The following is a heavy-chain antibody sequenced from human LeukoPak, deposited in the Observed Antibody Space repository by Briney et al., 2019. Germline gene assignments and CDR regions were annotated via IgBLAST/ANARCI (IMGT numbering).Heavy chain of an antibody. Sequence: AGGSLRLSCAASGFTFSSYGMHWVRQAPGKGLEWVAVIWYDGSNRYYVDSVKGRFTISRDNSKNTLYLQMNSLRAEDTAVYYCARSGSDYYDSSGYYSFERGGQGTLVTVSS. CDR2: IWYDGSNR. CDR1: GFTFSSYG. J-gene: IGHJ4*02. V-gene: IGHV3-33*01. D-gene: IGHD3-22*01. CDR3: ARSGSDYYDSSGYYSFER.